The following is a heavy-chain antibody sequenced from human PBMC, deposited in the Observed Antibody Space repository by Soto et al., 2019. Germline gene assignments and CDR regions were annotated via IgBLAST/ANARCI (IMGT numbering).Heavy chain of an antibody. CDR1: GFTFSSYA. D-gene: IGHD6-6*01. CDR3: AKLKDSSTYYFDY. V-gene: IGHV3-23*01. J-gene: IGHJ4*02. Sequence: EVQLLESGGGLVQPGGSLRLSCAASGFTFSSYAMSWVRQAPGKGLEWVSAISGSGGSTYYADSVKGRFTISRDNSKNTLYLKMNSLRAEDTAVYYCAKLKDSSTYYFDYWGQGTLVTVSS. CDR2: ISGSGGST.